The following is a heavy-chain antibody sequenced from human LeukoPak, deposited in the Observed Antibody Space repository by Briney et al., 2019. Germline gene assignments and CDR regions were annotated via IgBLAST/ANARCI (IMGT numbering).Heavy chain of an antibody. Sequence: SETLCLTCTVSGGSISSSSYYWGWIRQPPGKGLEWIGSIYHSGSTYYNPSLKSRVTISVDTSKNQFSLKLSSVTAADTAVYYCARGLDPAVYAIVPYYYYYYMDVWGKGTTVTVSS. CDR3: ARGLDPAVYAIVPYYYYYYMDV. D-gene: IGHD2-8*01. CDR2: IYHSGST. CDR1: GGSISSSSYY. V-gene: IGHV4-39*07. J-gene: IGHJ6*03.